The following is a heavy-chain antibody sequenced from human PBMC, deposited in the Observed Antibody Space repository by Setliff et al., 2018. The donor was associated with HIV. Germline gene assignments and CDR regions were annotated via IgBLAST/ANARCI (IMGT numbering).Heavy chain of an antibody. CDR3: ARQYSSGSRLDY. CDR1: GGTFNNYA. Sequence: ASVKVSCKASGGTFNNYAISWLRQAPGQGLEWMGWISAYNGNTNYAQKLQGRVTMTTDTSTSTAYMELRSLRSDDTAVYYCARQYSSGSRLDYWGQGTLVTVSS. J-gene: IGHJ4*02. CDR2: ISAYNGNT. V-gene: IGHV1-18*01. D-gene: IGHD6-19*01.